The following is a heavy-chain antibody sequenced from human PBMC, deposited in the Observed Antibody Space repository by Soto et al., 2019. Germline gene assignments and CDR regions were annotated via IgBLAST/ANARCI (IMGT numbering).Heavy chain of an antibody. Sequence: QVQLVQSGAEVKKPGASVKVSCKASGYTFTSYGISWVRQAPGQGLEWMGWIRAYNGNTNYAQKLQGRVTMTTDTSTRTAYRELRSLRSDDTAGYYCARDLIVGATPPYYVDYWGQGTLVTVSS. D-gene: IGHD1-26*01. CDR3: ARDLIVGATPPYYVDY. J-gene: IGHJ4*02. CDR1: GYTFTSYG. V-gene: IGHV1-18*01. CDR2: IRAYNGNT.